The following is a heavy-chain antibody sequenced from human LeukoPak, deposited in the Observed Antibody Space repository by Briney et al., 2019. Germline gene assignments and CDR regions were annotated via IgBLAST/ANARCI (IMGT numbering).Heavy chain of an antibody. J-gene: IGHJ4*02. CDR2: IYYSGST. Sequence: PSETLSLTCTVSGGSIGSYFWSWIRQPPGKGLEWIGYIYYSGSTNYNPSLKSRVTISVDTSKNQFSLKLSSVTAADTAVYYCARANWGSPLDYWGQGTLVTVSS. V-gene: IGHV4-59*01. CDR3: ARANWGSPLDY. D-gene: IGHD7-27*01. CDR1: GGSIGSYF.